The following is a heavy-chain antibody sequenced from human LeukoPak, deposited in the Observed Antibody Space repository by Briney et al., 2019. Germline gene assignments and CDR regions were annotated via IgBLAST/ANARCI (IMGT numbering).Heavy chain of an antibody. J-gene: IGHJ4*02. CDR1: GGTFSSLS. CDR2: IIPILSTP. CDR3: AGADLHYSNLLALNFNY. Sequence: SVKVSCKASGGTFSSLSINWVRQVPGQGLEWMGGIIPILSTPNYAQRFQGSVTFTTDASTSTAYMELGSLTSEDTAVYYCAGADLHYSNLLALNFNYWGQGTLVTVAS. D-gene: IGHD4-11*01. V-gene: IGHV1-69*05.